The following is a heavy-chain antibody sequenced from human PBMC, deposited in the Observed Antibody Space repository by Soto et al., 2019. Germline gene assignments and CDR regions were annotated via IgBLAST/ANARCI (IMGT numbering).Heavy chain of an antibody. Sequence: TXSLTYTVSGGSISSSSYYWGWIRQPPGKGLEWIGSIYYSGSTYYNPSLKSRVTISVDTSKNQFSLKLSSVTAADTAVYYCARLGKVGGGYYFGFDYWAQGTLVTVSS. V-gene: IGHV4-39*01. CDR2: IYYSGST. J-gene: IGHJ4*02. D-gene: IGHD3-22*01. CDR3: ARLGKVGGGYYFGFDY. CDR1: GGSISSSSYY.